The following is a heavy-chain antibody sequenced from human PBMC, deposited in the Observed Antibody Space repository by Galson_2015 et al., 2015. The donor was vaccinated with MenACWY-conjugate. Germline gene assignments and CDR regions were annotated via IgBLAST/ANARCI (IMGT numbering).Heavy chain of an antibody. CDR2: ISSSSSYT. V-gene: IGHV3-11*05. CDR1: GLTFSDYY. D-gene: IGHD5-24*01. J-gene: IGHJ6*02. Sequence: SLRLSCAASGLTFSDYYMSWIRQAPGKGLEWVSYISSSSSYTNYADSVKGRFTISRDNAKNSLYLQMNSLRAEDTAVYYCARDTIRRGVGYYYYYGMDVWGQGTTVTVSS. CDR3: ARDTIRRGVGYYYYYGMDV.